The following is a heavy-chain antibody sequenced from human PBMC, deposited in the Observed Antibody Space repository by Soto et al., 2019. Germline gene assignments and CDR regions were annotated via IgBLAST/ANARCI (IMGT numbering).Heavy chain of an antibody. Sequence: QVQLQQWGAGLLKPSETLSLTCAVSGGSFSDFYWTWIRQLPGKGLEWIGEINHIGYTNYNPSLERRVAISGDTSKNQFALNLRSVTAADTAVYYCGPRGAVAPRGYWGQGTLFTVSS. CDR1: GGSFSDFY. J-gene: IGHJ4*02. D-gene: IGHD2-15*01. CDR3: GPRGAVAPRGY. V-gene: IGHV4-34*02. CDR2: INHIGYT.